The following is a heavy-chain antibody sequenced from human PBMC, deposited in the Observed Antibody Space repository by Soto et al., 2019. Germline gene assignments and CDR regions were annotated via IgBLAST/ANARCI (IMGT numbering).Heavy chain of an antibody. V-gene: IGHV3-30*03. CDR3: ASALKGGPVDY. CDR1: GFTFSSYG. J-gene: IGHJ4*02. CDR2: ISYDGSNK. D-gene: IGHD2-15*01. Sequence: GGSLRLSCAASGFTFSSYGMHWVRQAPGKGLEWVAVISYDGSNKYYADSVKGRFTISRDNSKNTLYLQMNSLRAEDTAVYYCASALKGGPVDYWGQGTLVTVSS.